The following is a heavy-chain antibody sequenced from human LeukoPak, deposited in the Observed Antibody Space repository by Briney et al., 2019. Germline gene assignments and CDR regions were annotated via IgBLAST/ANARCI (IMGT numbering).Heavy chain of an antibody. Sequence: SVKLSCKASGGTFSSYAISWGRQAPGQGLEWMGGSILIFGTANYAQKFQLRGTITADESTTTSYLELSSLTSEDTAVYYCARDYPVLMVYAPSTGAYYGMDVWGQGTTVT. D-gene: IGHD2-8*01. CDR2: SILIFGTA. CDR3: ARDYPVLMVYAPSTGAYYGMDV. J-gene: IGHJ6*02. CDR1: GGTFSSYA. V-gene: IGHV1-69*01.